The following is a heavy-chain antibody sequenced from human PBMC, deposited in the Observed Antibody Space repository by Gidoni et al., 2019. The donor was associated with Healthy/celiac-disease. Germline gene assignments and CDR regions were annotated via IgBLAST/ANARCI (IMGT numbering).Heavy chain of an antibody. Sequence: QVQLQQWGAGLLKPSETLSLTCAVYGGSFSGYYWSWIRQPPGKGLEWLGEINHSGSTNYNPSLKSRVTISVDTSKNQFSLKLSSVTAAETAGYDCARGGRIVVVTAPRRNWFDPWGQGTLVTVSS. J-gene: IGHJ5*02. CDR1: GGSFSGYY. D-gene: IGHD2-21*02. CDR2: INHSGST. V-gene: IGHV4-34*01. CDR3: ARGGRIVVVTAPRRNWFDP.